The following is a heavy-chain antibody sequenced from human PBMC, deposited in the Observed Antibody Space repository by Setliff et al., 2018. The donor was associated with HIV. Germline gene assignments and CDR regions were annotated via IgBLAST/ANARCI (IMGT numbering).Heavy chain of an antibody. Sequence: GASVKVSCKVSGFTLTELSMHWVRQAPGKGLEWMGSFNPEDGKTIYAQKFQGRVTITADESTSTAYMELSSLRSEDTAVYYCAMSMTTYPVSRAFDIWGQGTMVTVSS. CDR3: AMSMTTYPVSRAFDI. J-gene: IGHJ3*02. D-gene: IGHD4-4*01. V-gene: IGHV1-24*01. CDR1: GFTLTELS. CDR2: FNPEDGKT.